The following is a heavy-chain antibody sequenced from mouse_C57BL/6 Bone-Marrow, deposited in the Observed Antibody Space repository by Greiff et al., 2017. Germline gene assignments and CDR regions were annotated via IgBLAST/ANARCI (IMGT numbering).Heavy chain of an antibody. D-gene: IGHD1-1*01. CDR3: ASFNYYGSCSWFDD. CDR1: GYTFTGYW. V-gene: IGHV1-9*01. Sequence: VQLQQSGAELMKPGASVKLSCKATGYTFTGYWIEWVKQRPGHGLEWIGEILPGSGSTNYNEKFKGQATFTADTSSNPAYMQLSSLTTEASAIYYGASFNYYGSCSWFDDWGQGTMVTVSA. J-gene: IGHJ3*01. CDR2: ILPGSGST.